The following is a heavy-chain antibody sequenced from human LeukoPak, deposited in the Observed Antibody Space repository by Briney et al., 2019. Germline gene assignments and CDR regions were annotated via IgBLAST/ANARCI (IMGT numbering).Heavy chain of an antibody. CDR2: ISAYNGNT. D-gene: IGHD2-2*01. Sequence: ASVKVSCQASVYTFTSYDISWLRQAPGQGLEWMGWISAYNGNTNYAQKLQGRVTITTDTSTSTAYMELRSLRSDDTAVYYCARALTSWETFDYWGQGTLVTVSS. V-gene: IGHV1-18*01. CDR3: ARALTSWETFDY. CDR1: VYTFTSYD. J-gene: IGHJ4*02.